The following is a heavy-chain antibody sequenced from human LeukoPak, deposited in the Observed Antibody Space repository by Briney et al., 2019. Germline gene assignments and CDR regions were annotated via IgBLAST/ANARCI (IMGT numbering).Heavy chain of an antibody. CDR1: GDTISSNSAA. D-gene: IGHD2/OR15-2a*01. J-gene: IGHJ1*01. Sequence: SQTLSLTSALSGDTISSNSAARHWIRQSPSRGLEWLARTYYRSQWHNDYAVSVKSRITINPDTFKNQFSLQLNSVTPEDTAVYYCARSGYYQECLQHWGQGTLVTVSP. CDR3: ARSGYYQECLQH. V-gene: IGHV6-1*01. CDR2: TYYRSQWHN.